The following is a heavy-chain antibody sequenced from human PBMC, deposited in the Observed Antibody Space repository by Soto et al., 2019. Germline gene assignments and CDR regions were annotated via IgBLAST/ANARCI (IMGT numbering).Heavy chain of an antibody. V-gene: IGHV1-69*01. Sequence: QVQLVQSGAEVKKPGSSVKVSCKSSGGTFNNYAFSWVRQAPGQGLEWMGGILPVFGTTRYAQKFQGRVTVTADESTSTAYMELSSLRSEDTALYYCARDPGIAVDGRGTSFDCWGQGTLVTVSS. CDR3: ARDPGIAVDGRGTSFDC. CDR1: GGTFNNYA. D-gene: IGHD6-19*01. J-gene: IGHJ4*02. CDR2: ILPVFGTT.